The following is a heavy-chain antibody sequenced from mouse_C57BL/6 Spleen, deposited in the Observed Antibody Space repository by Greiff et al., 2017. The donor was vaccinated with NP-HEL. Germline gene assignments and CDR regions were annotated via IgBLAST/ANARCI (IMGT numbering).Heavy chain of an antibody. CDR1: GFSLTSYG. D-gene: IGHD2-4*01. CDR2: IWRGGST. CDR3: AKNTPYYYDYDGGAMDY. Sequence: VKVVESGPGLVQPSQSLSITCTVSGFSLTSYGVHWVRQSPGKGLEWLGVIWRGGSTDYNAAYMSRLSITKDNTKSQVFFKMNSLQADDTAIYYCAKNTPYYYDYDGGAMDYWGQGTSVTVSS. V-gene: IGHV2-5*01. J-gene: IGHJ4*01.